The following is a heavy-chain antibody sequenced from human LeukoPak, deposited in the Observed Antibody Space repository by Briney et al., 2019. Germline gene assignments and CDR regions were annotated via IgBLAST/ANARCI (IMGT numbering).Heavy chain of an antibody. D-gene: IGHD3-22*01. Sequence: SETLSLTCSVSGSSITTDFYWAWIRQPPGKGLEWIADTWHTGSAYFNPSLKSRVTMSVDTSKNQLSQRLTSVTAADTAVYFCSRRKYAYDRNGFYTENFFDTWGLGTLVTVSS. CDR3: SRRKYAYDRNGFYTENFFDT. CDR1: GSSITTDFY. CDR2: TWHTGSA. V-gene: IGHV4-38-2*01. J-gene: IGHJ4*02.